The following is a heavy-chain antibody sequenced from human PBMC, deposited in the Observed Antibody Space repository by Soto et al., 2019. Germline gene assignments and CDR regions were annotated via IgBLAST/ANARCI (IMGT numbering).Heavy chain of an antibody. D-gene: IGHD2-8*01. V-gene: IGHV3-66*01. CDR3: ATLGDGY. CDR2: IYNAGST. Sequence: EVQLAESGGGLVQPGGSLRLSCAASGLTVSRNYMSWVRQAPGKGLEWVSVIYNAGSTNYADSVKGRFTISRDSSKNTLYLQMNSLRVEDTAMYYCATLGDGYWGQGTLVTFSS. J-gene: IGHJ4*02. CDR1: GLTVSRNY.